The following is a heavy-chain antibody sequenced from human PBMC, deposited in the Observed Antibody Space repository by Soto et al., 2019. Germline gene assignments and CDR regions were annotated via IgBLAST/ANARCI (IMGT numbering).Heavy chain of an antibody. CDR2: IIPIFGTA. J-gene: IGHJ3*02. D-gene: IGHD3-22*01. CDR1: GGTFSSYA. CDR3: ARVTRDYYDSSGYYSTYPSGAFDI. Sequence: GASVKVSCKASGGTFSSYAISWVRQAPGQGLEWMGGIIPIFGTANYAQKFQGRVTITADESTSTAYMELSSLRSEDTAVYYCARVTRDYYDSSGYYSTYPSGAFDIWGQGTMVTVSS. V-gene: IGHV1-69*13.